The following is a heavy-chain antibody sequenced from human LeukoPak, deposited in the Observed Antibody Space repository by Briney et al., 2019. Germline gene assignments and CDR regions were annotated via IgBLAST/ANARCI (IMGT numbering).Heavy chain of an antibody. Sequence: GGSLRLSCAASGFTFSSYSMNWVRQAPGKGLEWVSYISSSSSTIYYADSVKGRFTISRDNAKNSLYLQMNSLRAEDTAVYYCARVGGANPFDYWGQGTLVTVSS. J-gene: IGHJ4*02. CDR1: GFTFSSYS. V-gene: IGHV3-48*01. CDR2: ISSSSSTI. D-gene: IGHD3-16*01. CDR3: ARVGGANPFDY.